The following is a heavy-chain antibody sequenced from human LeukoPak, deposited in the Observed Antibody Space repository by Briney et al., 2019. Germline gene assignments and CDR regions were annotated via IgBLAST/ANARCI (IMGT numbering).Heavy chain of an antibody. CDR1: GFTFSSYG. CDR2: IRYDGSNK. CDR3: AKVRWDNSGWYYLDN. J-gene: IGHJ4*02. Sequence: GGSLRLSCAASGFTFSSYGMHWVRQAPGKGLEWVAFIRYDGSNKYYADSVKGRFTISRDNSKNTLYLQMNSLRVEDTAVYYCAKVRWDNSGWYYLDNWGQGTLVTVSS. D-gene: IGHD6-19*01. V-gene: IGHV3-30*02.